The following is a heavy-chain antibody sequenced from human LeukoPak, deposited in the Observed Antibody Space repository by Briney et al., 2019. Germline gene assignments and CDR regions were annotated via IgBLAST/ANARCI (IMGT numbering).Heavy chain of an antibody. CDR3: AREASGYSYGYDAFDI. D-gene: IGHD5-18*01. V-gene: IGHV1-18*01. J-gene: IGHJ3*02. CDR1: GYTFAKYG. Sequence: GASVKVSCKASGYTFAKYGISWVRQAPGQGLEWMGWVSASNGNANYAQQFQGRVTMTTDTSTSTAYMELRSLRSDDTAVYYCAREASGYSYGYDAFDIWGQGTMVTVSS. CDR2: VSASNGNA.